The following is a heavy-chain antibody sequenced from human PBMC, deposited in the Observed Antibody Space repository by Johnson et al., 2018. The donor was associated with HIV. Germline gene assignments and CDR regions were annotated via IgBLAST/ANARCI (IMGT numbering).Heavy chain of an antibody. J-gene: IGHJ3*02. CDR3: AKEALRGGEYDAFDI. CDR2: IRYDGSNK. Sequence: VQLVESGGGLVQPGGSLRLSCLASGFTFSSYWMSWVRQAPGKGLEWVAFIRYDGSNKYYADSVKGRFTIFRDNSKNTLYMQMKSLRVEDTAVYYCAKEALRGGEYDAFDIWGQGTMVTVSS. D-gene: IGHD2-15*01. V-gene: IGHV3-30*02. CDR1: GFTFSSYW.